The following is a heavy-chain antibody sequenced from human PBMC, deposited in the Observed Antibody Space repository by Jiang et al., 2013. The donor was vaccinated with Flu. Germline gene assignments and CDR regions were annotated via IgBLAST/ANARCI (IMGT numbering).Heavy chain of an antibody. CDR3: TSGTGKSDFDY. CDR2: IKSKADSATR. Sequence: SWVRPGVQGRGVEWVGRIKSKADSATRDYATPVKGRFTISRDDSKNSLYLQMNSLKTEDTAVYYCTSGTGKSDFDYWGQGILVTVSS. V-gene: IGHV3-15*01. D-gene: IGHD1-1*01. J-gene: IGHJ4*02.